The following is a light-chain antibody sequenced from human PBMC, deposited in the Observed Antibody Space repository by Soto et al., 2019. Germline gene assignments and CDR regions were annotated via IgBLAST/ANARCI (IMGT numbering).Light chain of an antibody. V-gene: IGLV2-23*01. J-gene: IGLJ3*02. CDR3: CSHAGSSTGWV. CDR1: SSDVGSYNL. Sequence: QSALTQPASVSGSPGQSITISCTGTSSDVGSYNLVSWYQQHPGKAPKLMIYEGSKRPSGVSNRFSGSKSGNTASLTISGLQAEDEADYYCCSHAGSSTGWVFGGGTKLTVL. CDR2: EGS.